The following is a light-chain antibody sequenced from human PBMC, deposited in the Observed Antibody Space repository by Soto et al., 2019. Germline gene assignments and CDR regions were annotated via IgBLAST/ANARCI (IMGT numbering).Light chain of an antibody. CDR3: QQYGSSPVT. CDR2: GAS. J-gene: IGKJ1*01. CDR1: QSVSSSY. V-gene: IGKV3-20*01. Sequence: EIVLTQSPGTLSLSPGERATLSCRASQSVSSSYLAWYQQKPGQAPRLLIYGASSRATGIPDRVSGSGSGTDFTLTISRLEPEDFAGYYCQQYGSSPVTFGQGTKVEIK.